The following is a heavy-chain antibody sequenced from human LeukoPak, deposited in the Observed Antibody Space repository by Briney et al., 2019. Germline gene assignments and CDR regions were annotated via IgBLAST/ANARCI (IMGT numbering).Heavy chain of an antibody. CDR2: ISSSSSYI. CDR1: GFTFSSYS. J-gene: IGHJ4*02. Sequence: GGSLRLSCAASGFTFSSYSMNWVRQAPGKGLEWVSSISSSSSYIYYADSVKGRFTISRDNSKNTLYLQMNSLRAEDTAVYYCAKPINYYDSSGYYPPPFDYWGQGTLVTVSS. CDR3: AKPINYYDSSGYYPPPFDY. D-gene: IGHD3-22*01. V-gene: IGHV3-21*04.